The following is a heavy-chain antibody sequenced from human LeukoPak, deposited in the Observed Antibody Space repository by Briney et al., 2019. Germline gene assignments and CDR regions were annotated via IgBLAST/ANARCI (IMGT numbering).Heavy chain of an antibody. Sequence: GGSPRLSCAASGFIVSNNYMNWVRQAPGKGLEWVSVIYSGGTTYYADSVKGRFTISRDNSKSTLYLQMNSLRAEDTAVYYCASARYYYYGMDVWGQGTTVTVSS. CDR3: ASARYYYYGMDV. CDR2: IYSGGTT. V-gene: IGHV3-53*01. J-gene: IGHJ6*02. CDR1: GFIVSNNY.